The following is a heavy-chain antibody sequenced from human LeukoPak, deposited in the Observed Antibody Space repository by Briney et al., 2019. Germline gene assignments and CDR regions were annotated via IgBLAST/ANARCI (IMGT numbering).Heavy chain of an antibody. CDR1: GFTFDDYG. CDR2: INWNGGST. D-gene: IGHD3-22*01. CDR3: ARVSLYYDSSGYYGAFDI. V-gene: IGHV3-20*04. J-gene: IGHJ3*02. Sequence: GSLRLSCAASGFTFDDYGMSWVRQAPGKGLEWVSGINWNGGSTGYADSVKGRFTISRDNAKNSLYLQMNSLRAEDTALYYCARVSLYYDSSGYYGAFDIWDQGTMVTVSS.